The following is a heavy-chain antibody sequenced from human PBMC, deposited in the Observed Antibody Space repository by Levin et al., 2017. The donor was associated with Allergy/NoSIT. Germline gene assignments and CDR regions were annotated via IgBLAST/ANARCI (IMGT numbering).Heavy chain of an antibody. D-gene: IGHD6-19*01. V-gene: IGHV4-59*01. J-gene: IGHJ6*03. Sequence: GSLRLSCTVSGGSISSYYWSWIRQPPGKGLEWIGYIYYSGSTNYNPSLKSRVTISVDTSKNQFSLKLSSVTAADTAVYYCARGGPPDYSSGWYLAPYYYYYMDVWGKGTTVTVSS. CDR2: IYYSGST. CDR3: ARGGPPDYSSGWYLAPYYYYYMDV. CDR1: GGSISSYY.